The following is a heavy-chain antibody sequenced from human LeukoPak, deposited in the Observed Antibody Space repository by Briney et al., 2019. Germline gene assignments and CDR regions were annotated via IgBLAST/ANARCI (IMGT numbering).Heavy chain of an antibody. Sequence: PGGSLRLSCAASGFTFDNFGVSWVRQAPGKGLEWVSAINGNGGTTNYADSVKGRFTISRDSAKKSLHLQMNSLRAEDTALYYCARNNFGPGATAFDIWGQGTMVTVSS. J-gene: IGHJ3*02. D-gene: IGHD3-10*02. CDR3: ARNNFGPGATAFDI. V-gene: IGHV3-20*04. CDR2: INGNGGTT. CDR1: GFTFDNFG.